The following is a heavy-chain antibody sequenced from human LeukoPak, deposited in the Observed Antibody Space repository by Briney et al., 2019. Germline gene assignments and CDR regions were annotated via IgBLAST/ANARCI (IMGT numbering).Heavy chain of an antibody. D-gene: IGHD6-19*01. CDR2: ITRGAQST. J-gene: IGHJ4*02. CDR1: GFSFSNYG. CDR3: AKDLEASYSGWYFDH. V-gene: IGHV3-23*01. Sequence: PGGSLRLSCAASGFSFSNYGMSWGRQAPGEGLEWVSSITRGAQSTYYADSVKGRYTISRDNSKNTVYLQMNNLKAEDTAVYFCAKDLEASYSGWYFDHWGQGTLVTVSS.